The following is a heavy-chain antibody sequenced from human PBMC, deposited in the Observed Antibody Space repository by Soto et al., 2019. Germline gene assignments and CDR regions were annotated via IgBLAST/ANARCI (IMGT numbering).Heavy chain of an antibody. D-gene: IGHD3-16*01. CDR3: ANLPPYVSAFDC. J-gene: IGHJ4*02. V-gene: IGHV3-9*03. CDR1: GFTFDDYA. CDR2: ISWNGDDT. Sequence: EVQLVESGGALVQPGGSLRLSCTASGFTFDDYAIHWVRQAPGKGLEWISGISWNGDDTAYADSVKGRFTISRDNAKNYLYLQRMSLGAKDVYLYSCANLPPYVSAFDCWGQGTLVTVAS.